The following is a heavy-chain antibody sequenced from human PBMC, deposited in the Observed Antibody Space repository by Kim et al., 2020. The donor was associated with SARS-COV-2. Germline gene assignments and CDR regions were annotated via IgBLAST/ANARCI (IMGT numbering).Heavy chain of an antibody. CDR3: ARDRSSSARGPTLDY. CDR1: GGSISSGGYY. V-gene: IGHV4-31*03. CDR2: IYYSGST. Sequence: SETLSLTCTVSGGSISSGGYYWSWIRQHPGKGLEWIGYIYYSGSTYYNPSLKSRVTISVDTSKNQFSLKLSSVTAADTAVYYCARDRSSSARGPTLDYWGQGTLVTVSS. D-gene: IGHD6-6*01. J-gene: IGHJ4*02.